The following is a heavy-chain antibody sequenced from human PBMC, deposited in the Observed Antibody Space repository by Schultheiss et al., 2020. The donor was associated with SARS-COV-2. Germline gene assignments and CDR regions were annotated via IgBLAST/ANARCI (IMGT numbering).Heavy chain of an antibody. CDR1: GGPISSSSYY. J-gene: IGHJ4*02. V-gene: IGHV4-39*07. CDR3: ARVGYYYDSSGYYPYYFDY. D-gene: IGHD3-22*01. CDR2: IYYSGST. Sequence: SETLSLTCTVSGGPISSSSYYWGWIRQPPGKGLEWIGSIYYSGSTYYNPSLKSRVTISVDTSKNQFSLKLSSVTAADTAVYYCARVGYYYDSSGYYPYYFDYWGQGTLVTVSS.